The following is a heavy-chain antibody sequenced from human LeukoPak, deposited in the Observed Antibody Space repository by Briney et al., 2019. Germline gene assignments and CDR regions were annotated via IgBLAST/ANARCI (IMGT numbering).Heavy chain of an antibody. V-gene: IGHV4-39*01. CDR3: ARRPRPSSGPQRVIDY. CDR2: IYYSGNT. CDR1: GGSISNSSYY. D-gene: IGHD4-11*01. J-gene: IGHJ4*02. Sequence: SETLSLTCIVSGGSISNSSYYWAWIRQPPGKGLEWIGNIYYSGNTYYNPSLKSRVTISVDTSKNQFSLNLSSVTAADTAVYYCARRPRPSSGPQRVIDYWGQGTLVTVSS.